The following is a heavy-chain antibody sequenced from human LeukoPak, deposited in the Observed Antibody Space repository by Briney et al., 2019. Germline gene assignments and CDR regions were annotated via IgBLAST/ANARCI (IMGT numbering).Heavy chain of an antibody. Sequence: GGSLRLSCVVSGFTISNYWMSWVRQAPGKGLEWVANIKQDGSGEFYVDSVKGRFTISRDSAKNSLYLQMNSLRDEDTAVYYCARDLFDYWGQGTLVTVSS. J-gene: IGHJ4*02. CDR3: ARDLFDY. V-gene: IGHV3-7*01. CDR2: IKQDGSGE. CDR1: GFTISNYW.